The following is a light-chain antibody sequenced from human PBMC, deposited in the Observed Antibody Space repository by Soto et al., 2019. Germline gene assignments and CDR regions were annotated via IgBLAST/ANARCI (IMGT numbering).Light chain of an antibody. CDR2: GNS. CDR1: SSNIGAGYD. V-gene: IGLV1-40*01. Sequence: QSVLTQPPSVSGAPGQRVTISCTGSSSNIGAGYDVHWYQQLPGTAPKLLIYGNSNRPSGVPDRFSGSKSGTSASLAITGLRDEAEADYYCQSYDSSLSGYVVFGGGTKLTVL. CDR3: QSYDSSLSGYVV. J-gene: IGLJ2*01.